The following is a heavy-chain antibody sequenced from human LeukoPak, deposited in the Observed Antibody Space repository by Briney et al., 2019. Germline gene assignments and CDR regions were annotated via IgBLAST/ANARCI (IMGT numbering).Heavy chain of an antibody. Sequence: ASVKVSCKASGYTFSGYYMHWVRQAPGQGHEWMGWINPNSGGTNYAQKFQGRVTMTRDTTISTAYMELSRLRSDDTAVYYCARRYCSGGSPECTPVFTRWFDPWGQGTLVTVSS. J-gene: IGHJ5*02. CDR1: GYTFSGYY. V-gene: IGHV1-2*02. CDR3: ARRYCSGGSPECTPVFTRWFDP. D-gene: IGHD2-15*01. CDR2: INPNSGGT.